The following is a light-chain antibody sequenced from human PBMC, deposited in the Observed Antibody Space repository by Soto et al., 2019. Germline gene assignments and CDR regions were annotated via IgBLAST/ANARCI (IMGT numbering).Light chain of an antibody. J-gene: IGKJ2*01. V-gene: IGKV1-5*01. CDR3: QQYTTYPYT. Sequence: DIPMTQSPSTLSASVGDRVTITCRASQSVTTWFAWYQQKPGQAPNLLIYDASRLQSGIPSRFSGSGFGTEFTLTISSRQPDDFATYYCQQYTTYPYTFGQGTKLEIK. CDR1: QSVTTW. CDR2: DAS.